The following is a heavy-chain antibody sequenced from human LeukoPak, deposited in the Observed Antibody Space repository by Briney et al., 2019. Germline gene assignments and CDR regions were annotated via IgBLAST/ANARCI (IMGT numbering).Heavy chain of an antibody. D-gene: IGHD5-24*01. CDR1: GGSISSYY. CDR3: ARGDFRGYNSSPPLRYFDL. Sequence: SETLSLTCTVSGGSISSYYWSWIRQPPGKGLEWIGYIYYSGSTDYKPSLKSRVTISVDTSKNQSSLKLSSVTAADTAVYYCARGDFRGYNSSPPLRYFDLWGRGTLVTVSS. CDR2: IYYSGST. J-gene: IGHJ2*01. V-gene: IGHV4-59*01.